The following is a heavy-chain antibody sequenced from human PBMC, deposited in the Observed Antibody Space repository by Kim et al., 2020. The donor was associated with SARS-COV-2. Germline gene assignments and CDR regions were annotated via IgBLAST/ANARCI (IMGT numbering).Heavy chain of an antibody. CDR3: VRKTSRAYSYHFDY. CDR1: GFTFSSYN. CDR2: IRSNSNYI. V-gene: IGHV3-21*01. Sequence: GGSLRLSCAASGFTFSSYNMNWVRQAPGKGLEWVSSIRSNSNYIYYADSVKGRFTISRDNAKNSLYLQMNSLRAEDTAVYYCVRKTSRAYSYHFDYWGQGPLVPVSS. D-gene: IGHD5-18*01. J-gene: IGHJ4*02.